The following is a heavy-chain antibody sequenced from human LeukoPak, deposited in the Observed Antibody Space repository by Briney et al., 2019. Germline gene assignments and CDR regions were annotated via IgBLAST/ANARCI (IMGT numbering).Heavy chain of an antibody. V-gene: IGHV3-21*01. CDR3: ARVYDYGGNHFDY. CDR2: ISSSSSYI. J-gene: IGHJ4*02. CDR1: GFAFSSYS. D-gene: IGHD4-23*01. Sequence: PGGSLRLSCAASGFAFSSYSMNWVRQAPGKGLEWVSSISSSSSYIYYADSVKGRFTISRDNAKNSLYLQMNSLRAEDTAVYYCARVYDYGGNHFDYWGQGTLVTVSS.